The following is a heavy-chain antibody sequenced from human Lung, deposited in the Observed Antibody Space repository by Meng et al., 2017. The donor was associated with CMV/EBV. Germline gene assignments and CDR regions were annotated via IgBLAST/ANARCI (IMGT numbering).Heavy chain of an antibody. J-gene: IGHJ5*02. Sequence: ASVXVSXKASGYTFTSYDINWVRQATGQGLEWMGWMNPNSGNTGYAQKFQGRVTMTRNTSISTAYMELSSPRSEDTAVYYCARRTTGGKNWFDPWGQGTLVTVSS. CDR2: MNPNSGNT. CDR1: GYTFTSYD. D-gene: IGHD4-17*01. V-gene: IGHV1-8*01. CDR3: ARRTTGGKNWFDP.